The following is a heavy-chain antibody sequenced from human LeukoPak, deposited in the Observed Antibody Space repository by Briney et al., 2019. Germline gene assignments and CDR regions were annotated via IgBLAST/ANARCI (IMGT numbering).Heavy chain of an antibody. D-gene: IGHD6-13*01. Sequence: SETLSLTCTVSGGSISSSSYYWGWIRQPPGKGLEWIGSIYYSGSTYYNPSLKSRVTISVDTSKNQFSLKLSSVTAADTAVYYCAREYRSSWYLNWFDPWGQGTLVTVSS. V-gene: IGHV4-39*02. CDR3: AREYRSSWYLNWFDP. CDR2: IYYSGST. J-gene: IGHJ5*02. CDR1: GGSISSSSYY.